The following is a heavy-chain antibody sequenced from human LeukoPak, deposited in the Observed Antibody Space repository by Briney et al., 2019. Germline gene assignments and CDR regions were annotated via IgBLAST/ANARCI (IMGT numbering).Heavy chain of an antibody. Sequence: GGSLRLSCAASGFTFSSYAMHWVRQAPGKGLEYVSAISSNGDSTYYANSVKGGFTISRDNSKNTLYLQMGSLRAEDMAVYYCARGHHSSGWYANDYWAREPWSPSPQ. D-gene: IGHD6-19*01. CDR2: ISSNGDST. CDR1: GFTFSSYA. J-gene: IGHJ4*02. CDR3: ARGHHSSGWYANDY. V-gene: IGHV3-64*01.